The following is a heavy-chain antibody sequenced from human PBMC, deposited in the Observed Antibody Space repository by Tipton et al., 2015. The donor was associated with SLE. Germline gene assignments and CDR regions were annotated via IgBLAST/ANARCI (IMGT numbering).Heavy chain of an antibody. D-gene: IGHD2-8*02. V-gene: IGHV4-59*01. CDR2: IDYSGRT. CDR3: ARDRSYCSGSACYPHYMDV. Sequence: LRLSCTVSGVSISTYYWTWIRQSPGKGLEWIGYIDYSGRTTYNPSHKSSVTISGDTSKNQVSLRVTSVTAADTAVYYCARDRSYCSGSACYPHYMDVRGKETTVTVAS. CDR1: GVSISTYY. J-gene: IGHJ6*03.